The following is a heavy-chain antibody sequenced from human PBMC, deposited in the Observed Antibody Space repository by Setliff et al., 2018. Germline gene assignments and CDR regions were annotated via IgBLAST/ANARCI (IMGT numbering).Heavy chain of an antibody. CDR3: ATYCSSTTCSGEYFQH. CDR2: IIPIFGTA. Sequence: SVKVSCKASGGTFSSYAITWVRQAPGQGLEWMGGIIPIFGTANYAQTYQGRVTIIADESTNTAYRELSSLRSEDTAIYDCATYCSSTTCSGEYFQHWGQGTLVTVSS. D-gene: IGHD2-2*01. J-gene: IGHJ1*01. CDR1: GGTFSSYA. V-gene: IGHV1-69*13.